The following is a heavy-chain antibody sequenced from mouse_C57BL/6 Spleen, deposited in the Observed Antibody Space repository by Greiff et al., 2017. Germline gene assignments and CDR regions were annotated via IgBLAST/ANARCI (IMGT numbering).Heavy chain of an antibody. CDR1: GYSITSGYY. J-gene: IGHJ3*01. V-gene: IGHV3-6*01. CDR3: ARDLYGSSYEAWFAY. Sequence: VQLQESGPGLVKPSQSLSLTCSVTGYSITSGYYWNWIRQFPGNKLEWMGYISYDGSNNYNPSLKNRISITRDTSKNQFFLKLNSVTTEDTATYYCARDLYGSSYEAWFAYWGQGTLVTVSA. D-gene: IGHD1-1*01. CDR2: ISYDGSN.